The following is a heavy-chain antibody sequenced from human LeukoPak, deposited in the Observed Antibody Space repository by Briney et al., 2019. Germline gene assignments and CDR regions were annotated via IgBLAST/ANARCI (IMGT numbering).Heavy chain of an antibody. D-gene: IGHD3-10*01. CDR2: ISSSSSYI. V-gene: IGHV3-21*01. Sequence: GGSLRLSCAASGFTFSSYSMNWVRQAPGKGLEWVSSISSSSSYIYYADSVKGRFTISRDNAKNSLYLQMNSLRAEDTAVYYCAREFSYYYYGSGSSSVYMDVWGKGTTVTVSS. J-gene: IGHJ6*03. CDR1: GFTFSSYS. CDR3: AREFSYYYYGSGSSSVYMDV.